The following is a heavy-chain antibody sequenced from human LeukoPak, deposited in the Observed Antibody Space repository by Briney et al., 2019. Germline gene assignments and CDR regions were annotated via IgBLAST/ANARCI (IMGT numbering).Heavy chain of an antibody. V-gene: IGHV3-23*01. CDR1: GFTFSSYA. Sequence: GGSLRLSCADSGFTFSSYAMSWVRQAPGKGLEWVSAISGSGGSTYYADSVKGRFTISRDNSKNTLYLQMNSLRAEDTAVYYCAKDRDSSGYLFVDWGQGTLVTVSS. D-gene: IGHD3-22*01. J-gene: IGHJ4*02. CDR2: ISGSGGST. CDR3: AKDRDSSGYLFVD.